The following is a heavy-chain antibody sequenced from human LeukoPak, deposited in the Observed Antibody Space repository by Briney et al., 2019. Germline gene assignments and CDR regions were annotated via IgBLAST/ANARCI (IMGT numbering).Heavy chain of an antibody. D-gene: IGHD5-12*01. CDR3: AGTLYSGYGLGSLGAFDI. Sequence: PGGSLRLSCAASGFTVSSNYMSWVRQAPGKGLERVSLIYSGGDTYYADSVKGRFTISRDNSKNTLYLQMNSLRAEDTAVYYCAGTLYSGYGLGSLGAFDIWGQGTMVTVSS. V-gene: IGHV3-53*01. CDR1: GFTVSSNY. CDR2: IYSGGDT. J-gene: IGHJ3*02.